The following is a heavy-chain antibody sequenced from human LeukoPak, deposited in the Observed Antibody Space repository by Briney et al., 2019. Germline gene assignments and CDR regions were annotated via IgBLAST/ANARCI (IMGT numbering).Heavy chain of an antibody. D-gene: IGHD2-2*01. CDR1: GFNFSSYG. J-gene: IGHJ4*02. CDR3: AKDGEVYCSSKSCYGGFDY. Sequence: GSLRLSCAASGFNFSSYGMHWVRQAPGKGLEWVAYIRNDGSNKYYADSLKGRFTISRDNSKNTLYLQMNSLRAEDTAVYYCAKDGEVYCSSKSCYGGFDYWGQGTLVTVSS. V-gene: IGHV3-30*02. CDR2: IRNDGSNK.